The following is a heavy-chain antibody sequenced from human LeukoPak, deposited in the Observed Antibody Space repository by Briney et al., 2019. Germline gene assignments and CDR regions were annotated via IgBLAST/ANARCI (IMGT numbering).Heavy chain of an antibody. J-gene: IGHJ4*02. CDR1: GFTFSSYG. CDR2: IWYDGSKT. CDR3: AREVSGHYCDF. V-gene: IGHV3-33*01. D-gene: IGHD3-3*01. Sequence: PGGSLRLSCAASGFTFSSYGMHWVRQAPGKGLEWVAVIWYDGSKTEYGDSVKGRFTISRDDSKNTLYLQMSSLRAEDTAVYYCAREVSGHYCDFWGQGTLVTVSS.